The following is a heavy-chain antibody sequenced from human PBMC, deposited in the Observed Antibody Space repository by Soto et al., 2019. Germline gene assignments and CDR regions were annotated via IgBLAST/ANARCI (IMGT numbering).Heavy chain of an antibody. J-gene: IGHJ6*02. Sequence: PGGSLRLSCAASGFTFSSYEMTWVRQAPGKGLEWISYIRSGGTTMYYADSVKGRFTISRDNAKNSLYLQMNSLTAEDTAVYYCAGRDGHNRRKAPYYYYYYGMNVWGQGTTVTVSS. CDR3: AGRDGHNRRKAPYYYYYYGMNV. D-gene: IGHD2-15*01. CDR1: GFTFSSYE. V-gene: IGHV3-48*03. CDR2: IRSGGTTM.